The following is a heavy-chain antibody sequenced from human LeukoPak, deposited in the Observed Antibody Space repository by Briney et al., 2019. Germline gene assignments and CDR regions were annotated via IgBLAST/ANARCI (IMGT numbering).Heavy chain of an antibody. J-gene: IGHJ6*02. Sequence: GGSLRLSCAASGFTFSSYSMNWVRQAPGKGLEWVSSISSSSSYIYYADSVKGRFTISRDNAENSLYLQMNSLRAEDTVVYYCASLSLPAAAGTNGMDVWGQGTTVTVSS. CDR1: GFTFSSYS. V-gene: IGHV3-21*01. CDR2: ISSSSSYI. D-gene: IGHD6-13*01. CDR3: ASLSLPAAAGTNGMDV.